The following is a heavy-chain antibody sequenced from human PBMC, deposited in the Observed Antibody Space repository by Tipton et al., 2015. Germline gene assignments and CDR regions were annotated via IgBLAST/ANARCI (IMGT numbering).Heavy chain of an antibody. CDR3: ARDHEELVVGERGLDV. CDR2: ITNTGGRT. D-gene: IGHD6-6*01. Sequence: GSLRLSCAASGFNFIKYAMTWVRQAPGEGLEWVSTITNTGGRTYYADSVKGRFTISRDNSRDTVYLQMNSLRADDTAVYYCARDHEELVVGERGLDVWGQGTTVTVSS. V-gene: IGHV3-23*01. CDR1: GFNFIKYA. J-gene: IGHJ6*02.